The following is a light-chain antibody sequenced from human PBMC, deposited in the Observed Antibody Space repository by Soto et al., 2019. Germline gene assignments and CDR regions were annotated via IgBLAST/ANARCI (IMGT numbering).Light chain of an antibody. Sequence: DIQMTQSPSTLSASVGDRVTITCRASQSISSWLAWYQQKPGKAPKLLIYKASTLESGVPSRFSGSGSGTEFTLTISGLQPDDFATYYCQQYNIYSETFGQGTKVEAK. CDR1: QSISSW. CDR2: KAS. V-gene: IGKV1-5*03. CDR3: QQYNIYSET. J-gene: IGKJ1*01.